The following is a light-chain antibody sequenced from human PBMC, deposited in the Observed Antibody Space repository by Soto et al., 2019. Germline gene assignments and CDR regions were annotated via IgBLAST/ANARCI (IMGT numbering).Light chain of an antibody. CDR1: QSVSTN. J-gene: IGKJ1*01. V-gene: IGKV3-15*01. CDR2: GAS. CDR3: QQYGSSPPT. Sequence: EIVMTQFPATLSVSPGERATLSCRASQSVSTNLAWYQQKPGQAPRLLMYGASTRATGMPASFSGSGSGTEFILTISSLQSEDFAVYYCQQYGSSPPTFGKGTKVDIK.